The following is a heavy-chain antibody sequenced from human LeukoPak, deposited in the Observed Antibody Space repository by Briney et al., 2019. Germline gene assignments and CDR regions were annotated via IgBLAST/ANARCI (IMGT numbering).Heavy chain of an antibody. D-gene: IGHD3-22*01. Sequence: ASVKVSCKASGGTFSSYAISWVRQATGQGLEWMGWMNPNSGNTGYAQKFQGRVTMTRNTSISTAYMELSSLRSEDTAVYYCARGVHYYDSSGYYPGGAFDIWGQGTMVTVSS. CDR2: MNPNSGNT. J-gene: IGHJ3*02. CDR3: ARGVHYYDSSGYYPGGAFDI. V-gene: IGHV1-8*02. CDR1: GGTFSSYA.